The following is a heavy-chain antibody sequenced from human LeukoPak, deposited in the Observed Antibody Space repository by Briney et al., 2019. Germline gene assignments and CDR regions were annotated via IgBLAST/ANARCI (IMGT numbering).Heavy chain of an antibody. V-gene: IGHV4-39*07. Sequence: SETLSLTCNVSGGSIRSGDHYWGWIRQPPGKGLEWIGRIYYSGSTYYNPSLKSRVTISVDTSKNQFSLKLSSVTAADTAVYYCARWDAAVAGTGHNWFDPWGQGTLVTVSS. J-gene: IGHJ5*02. CDR3: ARWDAAVAGTGHNWFDP. CDR2: IYYSGST. CDR1: GGSIRSGDHY. D-gene: IGHD6-19*01.